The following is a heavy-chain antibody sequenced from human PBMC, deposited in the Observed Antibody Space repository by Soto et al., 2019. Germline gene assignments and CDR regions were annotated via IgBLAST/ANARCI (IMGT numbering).Heavy chain of an antibody. CDR2: IWYDGSNK. J-gene: IGHJ4*02. V-gene: IGHV3-33*01. D-gene: IGHD6-13*01. CDR1: GFTFSSYG. CDR3: ARDASRVIAAAGTDY. Sequence: GGSLRLSCAASGFTFSSYGMHWVRQAPGKGLEWVAVIWYDGSNKYYADSVKGRFTISRDNSKNTLYLQMNSLRAEDTAVYYCARDASRVIAAAGTDYWGQGTLVTVSS.